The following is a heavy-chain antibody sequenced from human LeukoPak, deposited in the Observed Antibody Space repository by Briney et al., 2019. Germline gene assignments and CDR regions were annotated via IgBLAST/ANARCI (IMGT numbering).Heavy chain of an antibody. V-gene: IGHV3-23*01. CDR1: GFTFSRYG. J-gene: IGHJ6*03. Sequence: GGSLRLSCAASGFTFSRYGMSWVRQAPGKGLEWVSATSGSGGSTYYADSVRGRFTISRDNSKNTLYLEMNSLRAEDTAVYYCARAEGDYYYYFYMDVWGKGTTVTVSS. CDR2: TSGSGGST. CDR3: ARAEGDYYYYFYMDV.